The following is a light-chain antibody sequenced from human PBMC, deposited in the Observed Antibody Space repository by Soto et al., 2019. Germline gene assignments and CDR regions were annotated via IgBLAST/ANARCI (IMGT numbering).Light chain of an antibody. J-gene: IGLJ1*01. CDR3: CSYAGSYTWV. CDR1: RSDVGGYNY. Sequence: QSALTQPRSVSGSPGQSVTISCAGTRSDVGGYNYVSRYQQYPGKAPTLMIYDVNKRPSGVPDRFSGSKSGNTASLTISGLQAEDEADYYCCSYAGSYTWVFGTGTKLTV. V-gene: IGLV2-11*01. CDR2: DVN.